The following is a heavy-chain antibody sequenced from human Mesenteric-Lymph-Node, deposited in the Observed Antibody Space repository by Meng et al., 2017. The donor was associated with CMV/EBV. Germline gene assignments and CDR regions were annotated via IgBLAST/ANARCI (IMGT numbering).Heavy chain of an antibody. D-gene: IGHD2-8*01. Sequence: GSLRLSCAVYGGSFSGNFWSWIRQPPGKGLEWIGEINLGGSPNYNPSLKSRLTISVDTSKNQFSLNLRSVTPADTAMYYCARRYCTNGVCYLLDYWGQGTLVTVSS. CDR1: GGSFSGNF. J-gene: IGHJ4*02. CDR2: INLGGSP. V-gene: IGHV4-34*01. CDR3: ARRYCTNGVCYLLDY.